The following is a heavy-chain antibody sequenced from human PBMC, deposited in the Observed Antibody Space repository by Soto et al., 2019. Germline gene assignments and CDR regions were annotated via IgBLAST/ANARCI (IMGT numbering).Heavy chain of an antibody. J-gene: IGHJ2*01. V-gene: IGHV3-23*01. CDR3: ARESADAVTAAWSLDL. D-gene: IGHD2-21*02. CDR1: GFTFSSYA. Sequence: EVQLLESGGGLVQPGGSLRLSCAASGFTFSSYAMSWVRQAPGKGLEWVSAISGSGGSTYYADSVKGRFTISRDNSKNSLYLQMNNVKDGDTAVYYCARESADAVTAAWSLDLWGRGTLVTVSS. CDR2: ISGSGGST.